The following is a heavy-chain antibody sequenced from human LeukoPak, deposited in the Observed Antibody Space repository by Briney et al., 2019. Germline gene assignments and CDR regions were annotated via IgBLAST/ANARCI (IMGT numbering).Heavy chain of an antibody. CDR2: IYHSGST. J-gene: IGHJ6*03. CDR3: ARGSTNYYYMDV. CDR1: GGSISSGSYY. V-gene: IGHV4-30-2*01. Sequence: PSQTLSLTCTVSGGSISSGSYYWSWIRQPPGKGLEWIGYIYHSGSTYYNPSLKSRVTMSVDTSKNQFSLKLSSVTAADTAVYYCARGSTNYYYMDVWGKGTTVTVSS. D-gene: IGHD4-11*01.